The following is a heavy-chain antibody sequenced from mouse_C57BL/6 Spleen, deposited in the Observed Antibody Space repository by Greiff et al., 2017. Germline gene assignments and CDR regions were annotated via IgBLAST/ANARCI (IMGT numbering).Heavy chain of an antibody. J-gene: IGHJ4*01. CDR3: ARKGGYGSSHAMDD. CDR1: GFSLTSYG. Sequence: VQLQQSGPGLVQPSQSLSITCTVSGFSLTSYGVHWVRQSPGKGLEWLGVIWSGGSTDYNAAFISRLSISKDTSKSQVFFKMNRLQAEDTAIYYCARKGGYGSSHAMDDWGQGTSVTVSS. CDR2: IWSGGST. D-gene: IGHD1-1*01. V-gene: IGHV2-2*01.